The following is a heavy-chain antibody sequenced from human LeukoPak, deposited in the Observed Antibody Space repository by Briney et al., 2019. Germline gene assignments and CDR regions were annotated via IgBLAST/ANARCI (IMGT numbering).Heavy chain of an antibody. CDR3: ARTLSGSFYSDY. J-gene: IGHJ4*02. CDR1: GGSISSYY. D-gene: IGHD3-10*01. Sequence: SETLSLTCTVSGGSISSYYWSWIRQPPGKGLEWIGCINYSGRTNYNPSRKSRVTISVDRSKNQFSLKLSSVTAADTAVYYCARTLSGSFYSDYWGQGTLVTVSS. V-gene: IGHV4-59*01. CDR2: INYSGRT.